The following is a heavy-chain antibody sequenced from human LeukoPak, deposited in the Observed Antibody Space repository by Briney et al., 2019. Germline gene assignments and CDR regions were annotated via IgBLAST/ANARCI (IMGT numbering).Heavy chain of an antibody. Sequence: PSETLSLTCTVSGGSISSYYWSWIRQAPGKGLEWIGNIYYSGSTNYNPSLKSRVTMSVDTSKNQFSLKVTSVTAADTAVYYCARDVHSSNWYGSFDPWGQGTLVTVSS. J-gene: IGHJ5*02. CDR2: IYYSGST. D-gene: IGHD6-13*01. V-gene: IGHV4-59*12. CDR1: GGSISSYY. CDR3: ARDVHSSNWYGSFDP.